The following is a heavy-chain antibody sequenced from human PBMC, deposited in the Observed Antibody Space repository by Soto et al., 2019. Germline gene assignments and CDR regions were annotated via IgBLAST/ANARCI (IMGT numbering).Heavy chain of an antibody. D-gene: IGHD1-20*01. J-gene: IGHJ6*02. Sequence: ASVKVSCKASGYTFTSYGISWVRQAPGQGLEWMGWISAYNGNTNYAQKLQGRVTMTTDTSTSTAYMELRSLRSDDTAVYYGARVFRYGHKYYYYGMDVWGQGTTVTVSS. V-gene: IGHV1-18*01. CDR1: GYTFTSYG. CDR3: ARVFRYGHKYYYYGMDV. CDR2: ISAYNGNT.